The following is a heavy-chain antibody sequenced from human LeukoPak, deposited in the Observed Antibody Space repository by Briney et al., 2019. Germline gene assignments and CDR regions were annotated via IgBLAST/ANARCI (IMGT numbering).Heavy chain of an antibody. J-gene: IGHJ3*02. V-gene: IGHV1-69*01. CDR2: IIPIFGTA. CDR3: ASPYYYDSSGPSAFDI. D-gene: IGHD3-22*01. CDR1: GGTLSSYA. Sequence: SVKVSCKASGGTLSSYAISWVRQAPGQGLEWMGGIIPIFGTANYAQKFQGRVTITADESTSTAYMELSSLRSEDTAVYYCASPYYYDSSGPSAFDIWGQGTMVTVSS.